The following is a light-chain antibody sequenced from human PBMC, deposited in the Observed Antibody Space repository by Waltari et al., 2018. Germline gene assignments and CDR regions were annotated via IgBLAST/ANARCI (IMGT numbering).Light chain of an antibody. V-gene: IGKV2-28*01. CDR1: QTLMQSDGFNY. Sequence: LVMTQSPLSLPVTPGETPSLSCTSNQTLMQSDGFNYLDWYLQKPRPPPQLLIYLGSERASGVHDRFSGSGAGTDFTLKISRVEAGDCVVYYCRQALQTPDTLGQGTKLELK. J-gene: IGKJ2*01. CDR2: LGS. CDR3: RQALQTPDT.